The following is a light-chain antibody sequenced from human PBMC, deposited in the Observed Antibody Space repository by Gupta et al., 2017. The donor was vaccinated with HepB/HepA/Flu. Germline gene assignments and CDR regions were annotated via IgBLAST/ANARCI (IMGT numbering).Light chain of an antibody. J-gene: IGLJ2*01. V-gene: IGLV2-14*01. Sequence: QSALTPPASVSGSPGQSIPISCTGTSSDVGGYNYVSWYQQPPGKSPKLMIYDGGNPPSGVSYRFPGSKSCNTDSLTNSGHQAEGWSEYDCSSYTSSSTLVVFGGGTKLTVL. CDR2: DGG. CDR1: SSDVGGYNY. CDR3: SSYTSSSTLVV.